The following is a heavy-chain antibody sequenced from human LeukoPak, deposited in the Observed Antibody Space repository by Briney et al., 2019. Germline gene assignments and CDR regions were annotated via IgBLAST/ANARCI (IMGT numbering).Heavy chain of an antibody. V-gene: IGHV3-9*01. CDR3: AKGPWRGWYIPDY. CDR2: ISWNSGSI. Sequence: GRSLRLSCAASGFTFDDYAMHWVRQAPGKGLEWVSGISWNSGSIGYADSVKGRFTISRDNAKNSLYLQMNSLRAEDTALYYCAKGPWRGWYIPDYWGQGTLVTVSS. D-gene: IGHD6-19*01. CDR1: GFTFDDYA. J-gene: IGHJ4*02.